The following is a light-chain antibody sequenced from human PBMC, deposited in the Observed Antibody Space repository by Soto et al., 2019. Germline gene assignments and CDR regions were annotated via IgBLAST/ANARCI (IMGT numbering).Light chain of an antibody. V-gene: IGKV1-9*01. CDR2: AAS. CDR1: HDISTA. Sequence: SASVGDSVTITCRDSHDISTALAWYQQKPGEAPKVLIHAASTLQSGVPSRFSGSGSGTEFTLTIYSLQPEDFTTYYCQQYNRILITFRQGTLLDVK. CDR3: QQYNRILIT. J-gene: IGKJ5*01.